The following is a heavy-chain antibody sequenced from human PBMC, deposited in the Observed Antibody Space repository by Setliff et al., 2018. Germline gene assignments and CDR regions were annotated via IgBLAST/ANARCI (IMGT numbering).Heavy chain of an antibody. CDR1: GASITSYY. V-gene: IGHV4-59*08. CDR3: ARHALSFDSAWDV. CDR2: IHSNGRI. J-gene: IGHJ6*04. Sequence: PSETLSLTCSVSGASITSYYWSWIRQPPGKGLEWIAYIHSNGRIKYNPALKSRVTISLDTSKNQFSLNLNSATAADTAVYYCARHALSFDSAWDVWGKGTTVTVSS. D-gene: IGHD3-9*01.